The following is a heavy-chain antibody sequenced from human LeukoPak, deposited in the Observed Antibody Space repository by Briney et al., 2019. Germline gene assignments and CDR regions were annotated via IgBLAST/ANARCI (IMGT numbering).Heavy chain of an antibody. CDR1: GFTFSSYG. J-gene: IGHJ3*02. D-gene: IGHD2-21*02. CDR2: ISYDGSNK. CDR3: ARASDLRCGGDCYDDAFDI. Sequence: QPGRSLRLSCAASGFTFSSYGMHWVRQAPGKGLEWVAVISYDGSNKYYADSVKGRFTISRDNSKNTLYLQMNSLSAEDTAVYYCARASDLRCGGDCYDDAFDIWGQGAMVIVSS. V-gene: IGHV3-30*03.